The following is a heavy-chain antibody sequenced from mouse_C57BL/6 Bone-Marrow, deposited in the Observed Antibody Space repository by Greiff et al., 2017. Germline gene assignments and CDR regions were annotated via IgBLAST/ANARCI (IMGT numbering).Heavy chain of an antibody. CDR2: ISNLAYSI. J-gene: IGHJ4*01. CDR1: GFTFSDYG. V-gene: IGHV5-15*01. CDR3: ARQGLWYAMDY. D-gene: IGHD1-1*02. Sequence: EVKLMESGGGLAQPGGSLKLSCAASGFTFSDYGLAWVRQAPRKGPEWVAFISNLAYSIYYADTVTGRFTISRENAKNTLYLEMSSLRSEDTAMYYCARQGLWYAMDYWGQGTSVTVSS.